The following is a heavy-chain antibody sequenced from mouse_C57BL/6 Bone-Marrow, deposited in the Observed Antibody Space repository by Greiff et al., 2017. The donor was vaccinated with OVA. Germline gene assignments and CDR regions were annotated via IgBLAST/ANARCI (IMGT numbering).Heavy chain of an antibody. Sequence: EVQLQQSGAELVRPGASVKLSCTASGFNIKDDYMHWVKQRPEQGLEWIGWIDPENGDTEYASKFQGKATITADTSSNTAYLQLSSLTSEDTAVDYCTTPGSSHWYFDVWGTGTTVTVSS. CDR2: IDPENGDT. V-gene: IGHV14-4*01. CDR1: GFNIKDDY. CDR3: TTPGSSHWYFDV. D-gene: IGHD1-1*01. J-gene: IGHJ1*03.